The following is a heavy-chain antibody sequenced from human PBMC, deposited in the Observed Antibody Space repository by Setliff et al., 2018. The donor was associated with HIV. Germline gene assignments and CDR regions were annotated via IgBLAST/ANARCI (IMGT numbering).Heavy chain of an antibody. J-gene: IGHJ1*01. CDR3: ARQYGAVKSVVTVVAKYFPH. CDR2: IYYRGST. Sequence: SETLSLTCNVSGGSIRSSSYYWGWIRQPPGKGLEWIGCIYYRGSTYYNPSLKSRVTISVDTSKNQFSLKLTPVTAADTAVYYCARQYGAVKSVVTVVAKYFPHWGQGTLVTVSS. D-gene: IGHD2-21*02. CDR1: GGSIRSSSYY. V-gene: IGHV4-39*01.